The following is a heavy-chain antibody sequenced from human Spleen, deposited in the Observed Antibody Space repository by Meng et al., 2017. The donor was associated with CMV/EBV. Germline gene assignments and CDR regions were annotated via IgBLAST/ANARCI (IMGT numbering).Heavy chain of an antibody. CDR3: ARGGLAIKGFDL. D-gene: IGHD6-13*01. CDR2: IGISAGDT. V-gene: IGHV3-23*01. Sequence: CAASEFTFSSYAMSWVRQAPGKGLEWVSAIGISAGDTYYADSVKGRFTISRDNSKNTLSLQMNSLRAEDTAVYYCARGGLAIKGFDLWGQGTLVTVSS. CDR1: EFTFSSYA. J-gene: IGHJ4*02.